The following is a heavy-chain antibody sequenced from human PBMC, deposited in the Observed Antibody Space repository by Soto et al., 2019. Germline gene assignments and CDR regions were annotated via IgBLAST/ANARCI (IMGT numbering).Heavy chain of an antibody. V-gene: IGHV3-30*03. D-gene: IGHD3-10*01. CDR3: VGGQYYFDY. J-gene: IGHJ4*02. CDR2: ISYDGSDK. CDR1: GFPFTSYG. Sequence: QVQLVESGGGVVQPGRSLRLSCAASGFPFTSYGMHWVREGPDKGLEWVAIISYDGSDKYYADSVKGRFTISRDNSKNTLYLPMNSLRPDDTALYYCVGGQYYFDYRGQGTLVIVS.